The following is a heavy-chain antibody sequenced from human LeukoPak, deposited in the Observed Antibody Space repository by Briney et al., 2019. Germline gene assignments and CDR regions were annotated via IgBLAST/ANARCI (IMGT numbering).Heavy chain of an antibody. V-gene: IGHV3-21*01. CDR3: ARDAPGSTYSSGWTYYFDY. CDR1: GFTFSSYS. D-gene: IGHD6-19*01. CDR2: VSISSNYI. Sequence: GGSLRLSCAASGFTFSSYSMNWVRHAPGKGLEWVSSVSISSNYIYYADSVKGRFTISRNNAKNSLYLQMNSLRAEDTAVYYCARDAPGSTYSSGWTYYFDYWGQGTLVTVSS. J-gene: IGHJ4*02.